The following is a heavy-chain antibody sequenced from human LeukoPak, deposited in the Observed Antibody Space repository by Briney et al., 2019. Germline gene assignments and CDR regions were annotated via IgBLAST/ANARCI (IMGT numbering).Heavy chain of an antibody. D-gene: IGHD2-15*01. J-gene: IGHJ4*02. V-gene: IGHV3-23*01. Sequence: TGGSLRLSCAASGFTFSSYAMSWVRQAPGKGLEWVSAISGSGGSTYYADSVKGRFTISRDNSKNTLYLQMNSLRAEDTAVYYCAKAVVVVVAAGFDYWGQGTLVTVSS. CDR3: AKAVVVVVAAGFDY. CDR1: GFTFSSYA. CDR2: ISGSGGST.